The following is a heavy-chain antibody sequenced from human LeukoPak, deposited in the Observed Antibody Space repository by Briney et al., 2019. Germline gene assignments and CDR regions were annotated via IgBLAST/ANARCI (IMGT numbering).Heavy chain of an antibody. CDR1: GGSISSYY. CDR3: ARSRGRAAAASTGFDY. CDR2: IYYSGST. Sequence: PSETLSLTCTVPGGSISSYYWSWIRQPPGKGLEWIGYIYYSGSTNYNPSLKSRVIISVDTSKNQFSLNLRSVTAADAGVYYCARSRGRAAAASTGFDYWGQGTLVTVSS. D-gene: IGHD6-13*01. J-gene: IGHJ4*02. V-gene: IGHV4-59*03.